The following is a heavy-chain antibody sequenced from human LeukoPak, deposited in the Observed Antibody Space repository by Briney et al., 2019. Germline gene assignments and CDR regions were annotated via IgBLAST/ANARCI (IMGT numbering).Heavy chain of an antibody. Sequence: PRGSLRLSCSASGFTFSRYSMHWVRQAPGKGLEYVSAISSDGGSTYYAYSVNGRFTISRDNSKNTLYLQMSSLRVEDTAVYYCARVGGNNYFDYWGQGTLVTVSS. CDR1: GFTFSRYS. V-gene: IGHV3-64D*09. CDR3: ARVGGNNYFDY. CDR2: ISSDGGST. J-gene: IGHJ4*02. D-gene: IGHD1-26*01.